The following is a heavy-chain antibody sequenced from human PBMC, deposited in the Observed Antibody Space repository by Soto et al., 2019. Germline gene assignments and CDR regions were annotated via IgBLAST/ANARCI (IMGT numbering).Heavy chain of an antibody. CDR3: ARGVAAGVDF. CDR1: GYTFTSLD. D-gene: IGHD2-15*01. V-gene: IGHV1-8*01. J-gene: IGHJ4*02. CDR2: MSPKTSNT. Sequence: QVQLLQSGAEVKNPGASVKVSCKASGYTFTSLDINWMRQAPGQGLEWMGWMSPKTSNTGYAQKFQDRVTMTWNIATSTAYMDLSSLTSEDTAVYYCARGVAAGVDFWGQGTLVTVSS.